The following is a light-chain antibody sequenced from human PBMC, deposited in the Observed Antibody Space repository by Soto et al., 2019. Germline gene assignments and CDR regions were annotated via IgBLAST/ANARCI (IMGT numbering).Light chain of an antibody. J-gene: IGKJ1*01. Sequence: DIQMTQSPSTLSASVGDRVTITCRASQSLRNWLAWYQQKPGKALKLLIYKASSLESGVPSRFSGSGSGAEFTLTINGLQPDDFATYYCQQYDTHSWTFGQGTKVEIK. V-gene: IGKV1-5*03. CDR2: KAS. CDR1: QSLRNW. CDR3: QQYDTHSWT.